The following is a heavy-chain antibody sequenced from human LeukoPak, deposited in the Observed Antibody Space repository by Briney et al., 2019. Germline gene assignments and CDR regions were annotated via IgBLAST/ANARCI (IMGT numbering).Heavy chain of an antibody. J-gene: IGHJ4*02. CDR1: GYYFTSYD. CDR2: VSPNSGDT. CDR3: VRTPPTWGGDF. Sequence: ASVKVSCKASGYYFTSYDINWVRQATGQGLEWMGWVSPNSGDTGYAQNFQGRVTMTTNTSITTAYMELSSLTCEDTAVYYCVRTPPTWGGDFWGQGTLVTVSS. V-gene: IGHV1-8*01. D-gene: IGHD7-27*01.